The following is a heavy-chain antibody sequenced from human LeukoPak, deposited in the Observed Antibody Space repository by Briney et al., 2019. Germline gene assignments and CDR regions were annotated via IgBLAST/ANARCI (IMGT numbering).Heavy chain of an antibody. CDR3: ARADGTNYYYYGMDV. Sequence: PSETLSLTCAVSGGSLSGYYWTWVRQSPGKGLEWIGYIHYSGSTNYNPSLKSRVTISLDTTKSQYSLKLSSVTAADTAVYYCARADGTNYYYYGMDVWGQGTTVTVSS. CDR1: GGSLSGYY. J-gene: IGHJ6*02. CDR2: IHYSGST. D-gene: IGHD2-2*01. V-gene: IGHV4-59*01.